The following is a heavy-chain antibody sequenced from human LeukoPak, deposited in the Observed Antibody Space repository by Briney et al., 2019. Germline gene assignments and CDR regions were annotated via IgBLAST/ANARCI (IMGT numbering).Heavy chain of an antibody. CDR1: GFTFADFT. J-gene: IGHJ4*02. CDR2: IRSNVYGGTT. V-gene: IGHV3-49*03. D-gene: IGHD6-19*01. CDR3: TRGSGRYVMVDW. Sequence: GGSLRLSCTASGFTFADFTVSWFRQSPGQGLEWVCFIRSNVYGGTTEHAASVEARFTISRDDSNSIAYLQMNSLKTEDTAVYYCTRGSGRYVMVDWWGQGTLVTVSS.